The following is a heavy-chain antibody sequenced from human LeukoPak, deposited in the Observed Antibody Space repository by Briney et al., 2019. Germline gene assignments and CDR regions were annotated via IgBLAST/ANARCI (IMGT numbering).Heavy chain of an antibody. CDR2: IKGDGSST. V-gene: IGHV3-74*01. J-gene: IGHJ4*02. Sequence: GGSLKLSCAASGLTFSSHLMHLVRQTPGKRLVLVSRIKGDGSSTSYADSVKGRFTISRDNAKNTLYLQMNSLRAEDTAVYYCARDGYSFGHDFDYWGQGTLVTVSS. CDR1: GLTFSSHL. D-gene: IGHD5-18*01. CDR3: ARDGYSFGHDFDY.